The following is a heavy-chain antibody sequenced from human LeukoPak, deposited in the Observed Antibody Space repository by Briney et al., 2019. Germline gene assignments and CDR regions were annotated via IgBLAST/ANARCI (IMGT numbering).Heavy chain of an antibody. CDR1: GGSISSYY. Sequence: SETLSLTCTVSGGSISSYYWTWIRQPAGKGLEWIGHIYTTGSTNYNPSLKSRVTISVDKSKNQFSLKLSSVTAADTAVYYCARDRPGSYIDYWGQGTLVTVSS. V-gene: IGHV4-4*07. CDR2: IYTTGST. D-gene: IGHD3-10*01. CDR3: ARDRPGSYIDY. J-gene: IGHJ4*02.